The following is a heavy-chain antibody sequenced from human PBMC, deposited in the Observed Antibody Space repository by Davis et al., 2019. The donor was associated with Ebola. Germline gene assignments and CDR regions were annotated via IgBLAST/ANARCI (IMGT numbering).Heavy chain of an antibody. J-gene: IGHJ4*02. CDR1: GFTFNNYV. D-gene: IGHD4-17*01. Sequence: GGSLRFSCAASGFTFNNYVMNWVRQAPGKGLEWVSAITGSGGTTYYADSVKGRFTISRDNSKNTLYLQMNSLRAEDTAVYYCARHDYGDSHFDYWGQGTLVTVSS. V-gene: IGHV3-23*01. CDR2: ITGSGGTT. CDR3: ARHDYGDSHFDY.